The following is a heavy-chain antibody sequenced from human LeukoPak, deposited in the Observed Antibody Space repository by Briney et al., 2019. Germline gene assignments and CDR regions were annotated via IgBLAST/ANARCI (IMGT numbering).Heavy chain of an antibody. CDR1: GGTSSSYA. Sequence: GSSVKVSCKASGGTSSSYAISWVRQAPGQGLEWMGGIIPIFGTANYAQKFQGRVTMTRDTSTSTVYMELSSLRSEDTAVYYCARPAWSSGWYPKSYYFDYWGQGTLVTVSS. CDR3: ARPAWSSGWYPKSYYFDY. CDR2: IIPIFGTA. J-gene: IGHJ4*02. D-gene: IGHD6-19*01. V-gene: IGHV1-69*05.